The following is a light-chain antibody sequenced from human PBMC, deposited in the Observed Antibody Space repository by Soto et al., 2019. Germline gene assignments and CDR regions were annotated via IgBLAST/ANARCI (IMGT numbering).Light chain of an antibody. CDR3: SSYTSSTTQV. CDR1: SSDVGGHDY. V-gene: IGLV2-14*03. Sequence: QSALTQPASVSGSPGQSITISCTGTSSDVGGHDYFSWYQQHPGKAPQLMIYDVSYRPSGVSNRFSGSKSGNTASLTISGLQAEDEADYYCSSYTSSTTQVFGTGTKLTVL. CDR2: DVS. J-gene: IGLJ1*01.